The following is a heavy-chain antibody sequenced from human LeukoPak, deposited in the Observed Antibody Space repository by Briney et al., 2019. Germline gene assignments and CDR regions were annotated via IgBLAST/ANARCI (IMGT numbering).Heavy chain of an antibody. Sequence: SETLSLTCTVSGGSISSYYWSWIRQPPGKGLEWIGNIYDRGSTKYNPSLKSRVTISVDTSKNQFSLKLSSATAADTAVYYCARGLRYFDWLFGGDLAFDIWGQGTMVTVSS. V-gene: IGHV4-59*12. J-gene: IGHJ3*02. CDR3: ARGLRYFDWLFGGDLAFDI. D-gene: IGHD3-9*01. CDR1: GGSISSYY. CDR2: IYDRGST.